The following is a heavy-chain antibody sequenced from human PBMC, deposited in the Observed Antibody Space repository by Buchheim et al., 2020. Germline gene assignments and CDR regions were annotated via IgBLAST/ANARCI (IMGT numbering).Heavy chain of an antibody. CDR3: ARGLPTELRVAVAEHYYYYGMDV. CDR1: GFTFSSYS. D-gene: IGHD6-19*01. Sequence: EVQLVESGGGLVKPGGSLRLSCAASGFTFSSYSMNWVRQAPGKGLEWVLSISSSNSYIYYADSVKGRFTISRDNAKNSLYLQMKSLRAEDTAVYYCARGLPTELRVAVAEHYYYYGMDVWGQGTT. CDR2: ISSSNSYI. J-gene: IGHJ6*02. V-gene: IGHV3-21*01.